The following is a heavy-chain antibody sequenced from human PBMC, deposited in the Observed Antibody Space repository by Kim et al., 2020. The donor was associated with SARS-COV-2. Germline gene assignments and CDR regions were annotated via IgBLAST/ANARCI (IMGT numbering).Heavy chain of an antibody. CDR1: GYTFTSYP. Sequence: ASVKVSCKASGYTFTSYPMNWVRQAPGQGLEWMGWINTNTGNPTYAQGFTGRFVFSLDTSVSTAYLQISSLKADDTGVYFCARGYGSGRPIFGLWGQGTLVTVSS. V-gene: IGHV7-4-1*02. CDR3: ARGYGSGRPIFGL. CDR2: INTNTGNP. D-gene: IGHD3-10*01. J-gene: IGHJ5*02.